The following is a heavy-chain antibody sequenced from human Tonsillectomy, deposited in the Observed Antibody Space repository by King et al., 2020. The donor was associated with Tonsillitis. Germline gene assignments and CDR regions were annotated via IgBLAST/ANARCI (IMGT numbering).Heavy chain of an antibody. D-gene: IGHD3-10*01. J-gene: IGHJ3*01. CDR1: GFTFSSYA. V-gene: IGHV3-23*04. Sequence: VQLVESGGWFVQPGGSLRLSCSASGFTFSSYAMTWVRQAPGKGLEWGSGLSGGGAGTYYADSGKGRFTISRDNSKNTVYLQVNSLRAGDTAVYYCAKVIGPGRSLPDAFDVWGQGTMVTVSS. CDR3: AKVIGPGRSLPDAFDV. CDR2: LSGGGAGT.